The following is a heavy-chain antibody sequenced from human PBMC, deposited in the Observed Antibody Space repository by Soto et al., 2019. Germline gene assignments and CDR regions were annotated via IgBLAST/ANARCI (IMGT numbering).Heavy chain of an antibody. CDR3: VKDSYSDFWNTYYTGAGAFDF. D-gene: IGHD3-3*01. J-gene: IGHJ3*01. Sequence: EVQLVESGGGLVQTGRSLTLSCAASGFTFNEHAEAMHWLRQAPGKGLEWVSGISWNRATIEYADSVKGRFTISRDNAKNSLYLQMDSLRAEDAALYFCVKDSYSDFWNTYYTGAGAFDFWGQGTMVTVSS. V-gene: IGHV3-9*01. CDR1: GFTFNEHA. CDR2: ISWNRATI.